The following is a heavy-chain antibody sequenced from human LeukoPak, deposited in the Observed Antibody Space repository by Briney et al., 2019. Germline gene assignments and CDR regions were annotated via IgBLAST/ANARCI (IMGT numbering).Heavy chain of an antibody. CDR1: GGSISSGGYY. Sequence: MSSETLPLTCTVSGGSISSGGYYWSWIRQHPGKGLEWIGYIYYSGSTYYNPSLKSRVTISVDTSKNQFSLKLSSVTAADTAVYYCARLVRYYYDSSGYYYFDYWGQGTLVTVSS. CDR2: IYYSGST. D-gene: IGHD3-22*01. V-gene: IGHV4-31*03. CDR3: ARLVRYYYDSSGYYYFDY. J-gene: IGHJ4*02.